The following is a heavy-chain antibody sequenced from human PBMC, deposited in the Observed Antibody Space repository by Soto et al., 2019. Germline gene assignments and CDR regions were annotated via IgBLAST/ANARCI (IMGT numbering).Heavy chain of an antibody. CDR3: VKGTEHYYHYGMDV. V-gene: IGHV3-64D*06. Sequence: GALRLSCSASGSSFSNYAFYWVRQAPGNGLHFVSAIGANAGVTYYADSVKDRFTISRDNSKNTLYLQVIGLRAEDSAVYYCVKGTEHYYHYGMDVWGQGTTVIGSS. CDR1: GSSFSNYA. J-gene: IGHJ6*02. CDR2: IGANAGVT.